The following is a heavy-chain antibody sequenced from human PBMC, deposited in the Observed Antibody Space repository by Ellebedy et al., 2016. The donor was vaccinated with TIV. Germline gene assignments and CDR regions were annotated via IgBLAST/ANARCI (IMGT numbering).Heavy chain of an antibody. CDR1: GFTFSTYG. Sequence: GESLKISXAASGFTFSTYGLHWVRQAPGKGLEWVAVISYDESNKYYEDSVKGRFTISRDNSKNTLYLQMNSLRPEDTAVYYCAKARAAAYYYYYGMDVWGQGTTVTVSS. CDR3: AKARAAAYYYYYGMDV. J-gene: IGHJ6*02. CDR2: ISYDESNK. V-gene: IGHV3-30*18. D-gene: IGHD2-2*01.